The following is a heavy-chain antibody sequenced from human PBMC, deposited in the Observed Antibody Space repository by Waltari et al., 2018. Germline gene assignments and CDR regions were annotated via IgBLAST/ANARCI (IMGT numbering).Heavy chain of an antibody. CDR2: LDHEHGET. V-gene: IGHV1-24*01. Sequence: QVQLVQSGAEGKKPGASVKVSCKVSGYTLSAVSMHWVRQAPGKGLEWMGGLDHEHGETIYAQKFQGRVTMTEDTATDTAYMEVTSLRSEDTAVYYCTTDMTSYFFEYWGQGTLVTVSS. D-gene: IGHD2-2*01. CDR1: GYTLSAVS. CDR3: TTDMTSYFFEY. J-gene: IGHJ4*02.